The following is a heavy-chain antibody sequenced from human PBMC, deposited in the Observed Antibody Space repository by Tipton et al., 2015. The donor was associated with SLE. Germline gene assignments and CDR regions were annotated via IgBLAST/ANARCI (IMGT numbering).Heavy chain of an antibody. CDR1: GFSVSRHY. J-gene: IGHJ5*02. D-gene: IGHD1-1*01. CDR3: GRIRWKLEVEGIEA. V-gene: IGHV3-66*01. Sequence: SLRLSCAASGFSVSRHYMNWVRQAPGKGPEWVSVIHSGADAFYADSVKGRFIISRDNSENTVYLEMSTLTAEDTAVYYCGRIRWKLEVEGIEAWGQGTLVTVSS. CDR2: IHSGADA.